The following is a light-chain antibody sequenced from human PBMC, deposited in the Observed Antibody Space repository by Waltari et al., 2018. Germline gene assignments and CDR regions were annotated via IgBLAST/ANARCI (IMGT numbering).Light chain of an antibody. J-gene: IGKJ1*01. CDR1: QSVSDW. CDR3: QHYSHSSPWT. CDR2: DVS. Sequence: DIQMTQSPSTLSASVGDRVTITCRASQSVSDWLAWYQQKPGKAPELLIFDVSTLKSGVPSRFSGRGSGTEFTLTISSLQPDDFAPYYCQHYSHSSPWTFGQGTKVEIK. V-gene: IGKV1-5*01.